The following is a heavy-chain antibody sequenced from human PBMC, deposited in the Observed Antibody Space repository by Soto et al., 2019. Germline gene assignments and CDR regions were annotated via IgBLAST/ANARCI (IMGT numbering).Heavy chain of an antibody. J-gene: IGHJ4*02. Sequence: EVQLLESGGGLVQPGGSLRLSCAASGFTFSSYAMIWVRQAPGKGLEWVSAISGSGGSTYYADSVKGRFTISRDNSKNTLYLQMNSLRAEDTAVYYCAKDGGYDILTGYQNWGQGTLVTVSS. CDR2: ISGSGGST. D-gene: IGHD3-9*01. CDR1: GFTFSSYA. CDR3: AKDGGYDILTGYQN. V-gene: IGHV3-23*01.